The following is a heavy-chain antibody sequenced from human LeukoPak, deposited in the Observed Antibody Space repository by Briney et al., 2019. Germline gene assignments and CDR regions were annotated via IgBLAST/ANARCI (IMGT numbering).Heavy chain of an antibody. J-gene: IGHJ3*02. Sequence: SVKGRFIISRDNAKDSLYLQMNSLRVEDTAVYYCATSSVYGPTDAFDIWGQGTMVTVSS. D-gene: IGHD3-22*01. CDR3: ATSSVYGPTDAFDI. V-gene: IGHV3-21*06.